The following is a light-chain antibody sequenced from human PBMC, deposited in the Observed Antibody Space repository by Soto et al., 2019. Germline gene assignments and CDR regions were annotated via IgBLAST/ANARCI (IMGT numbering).Light chain of an antibody. CDR3: QQYDSSPWT. Sequence: IVLTESPGTLSLSPGERATLSCRASQSVSSSYLAWYQQKPGQAPKLLIYGASSRATGIPDRFSGSGSGTDFTLTISRLEPEDFAVYYCQQYDSSPWTFGQGTKVDI. V-gene: IGKV3-20*01. J-gene: IGKJ1*01. CDR1: QSVSSSY. CDR2: GAS.